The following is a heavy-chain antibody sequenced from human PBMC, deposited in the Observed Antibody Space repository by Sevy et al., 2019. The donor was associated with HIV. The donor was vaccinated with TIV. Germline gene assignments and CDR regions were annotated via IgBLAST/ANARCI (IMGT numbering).Heavy chain of an antibody. CDR2: IYHSGST. Sequence: SETLSLTCAVSGGSISSSNWWSWVRQPPRKGMARIGEIYHSGSTNYNPSLKSRVTISVDKSKNQFSLKLSSVTAADTAVYYCARERITIFGVVIIDYWGQGTLVTVSS. V-gene: IGHV4-4*02. CDR3: ARERITIFGVVIIDY. CDR1: GGSISSSNW. D-gene: IGHD3-3*01. J-gene: IGHJ4*02.